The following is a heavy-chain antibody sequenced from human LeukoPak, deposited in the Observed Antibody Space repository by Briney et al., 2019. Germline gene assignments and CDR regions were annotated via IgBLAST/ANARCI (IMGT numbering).Heavy chain of an antibody. V-gene: IGHV3-7*01. CDR3: ARARRGTSGGYFDY. Sequence: GGSLRLSCAASGFTFSSYWMSWVRQAPGKGLEWVANIKQDGSEKYYVDSVKGRFTISRDNAKNSLYLQMNGLRAEDTAVYYCARARRGTSGGYFDYWGQGTLVTVSS. D-gene: IGHD2-15*01. CDR1: GFTFSSYW. J-gene: IGHJ4*02. CDR2: IKQDGSEK.